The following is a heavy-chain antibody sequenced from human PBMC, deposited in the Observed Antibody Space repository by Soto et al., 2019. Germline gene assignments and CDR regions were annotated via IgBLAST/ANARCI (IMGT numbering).Heavy chain of an antibody. CDR1: GYIFTAYS. Sequence: ASVKVSCKASGYIFTAYSMHWVRQAPGQGLEWMGVVNPSGGSTNYAQRFQGRVTMTRDTSTSTVYMDLKFLTSEDTAVYYCAREENCSDGVCYSEYFQRWGQGTLVTVSS. CDR2: VNPSGGST. D-gene: IGHD2-15*01. V-gene: IGHV1-46*01. CDR3: AREENCSDGVCYSEYFQR. J-gene: IGHJ1*01.